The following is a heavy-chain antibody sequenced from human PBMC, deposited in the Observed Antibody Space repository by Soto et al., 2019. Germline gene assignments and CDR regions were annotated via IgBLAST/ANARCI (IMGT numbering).Heavy chain of an antibody. D-gene: IGHD2-2*01. CDR2: IYTSGST. V-gene: IGHV4-4*07. CDR3: ARACSSNSCYDVFDY. Sequence: QVQLQESGPGLLKPSGTLSLTCTVSGGSISSYYWSWIRQPAGKGLEWIGRIYTSGSTNYNPSLKSRVTMSVDTSKNQFSLKLSSVTAADTAVYYYARACSSNSCYDVFDYWGQGTLVTVSS. J-gene: IGHJ4*02. CDR1: GGSISSYY.